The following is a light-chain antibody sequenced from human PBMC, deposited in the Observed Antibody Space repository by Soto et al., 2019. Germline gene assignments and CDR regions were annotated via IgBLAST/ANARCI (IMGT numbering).Light chain of an antibody. CDR2: GAS. CDR1: QAIRND. J-gene: IGKJ1*01. V-gene: IGKV1-6*01. CDR3: LQDNKWPWT. Sequence: AVPMTQSPSSLSASLGDRVTITCRASQAIRNDLGWYQQKPGKAPNLLIYGASTLQSGVPSRFSGSGYGILFTLTINSLQPEDFATYYCLQDNKWPWTFGQGTKVEI.